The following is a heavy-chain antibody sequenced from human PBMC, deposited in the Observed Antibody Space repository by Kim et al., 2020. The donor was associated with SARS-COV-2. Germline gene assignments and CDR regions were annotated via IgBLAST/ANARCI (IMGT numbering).Heavy chain of an antibody. CDR1: GFTFDNYA. J-gene: IGHJ6*01. D-gene: IGHD6-19*01. CDR2: VSGSGSKT. CDR3: AKDGWGWLVSCWFFFYY. Sequence: GGSLRLSCTASGFTFDNYAMSWVRQAPGKGLEWVSSVSGSGSKTYYADSVKGRFTISRDNSKNTLYLQMNSLRADDAAVYYCAKDGWGWLVSCWFFFYY. V-gene: IGHV3-23*01.